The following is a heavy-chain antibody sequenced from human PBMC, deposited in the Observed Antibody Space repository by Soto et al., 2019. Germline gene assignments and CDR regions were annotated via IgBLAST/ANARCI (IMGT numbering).Heavy chain of an antibody. CDR3: AHRVGAPGYFQH. D-gene: IGHD1-26*01. CDR1: GFSLSTSGVG. V-gene: IGHV2-5*02. J-gene: IGHJ1*01. CDR2: IYWDDDK. Sequence: QITLKESDPTLMKPTQTLTLTCTFSGFSLSTSGVGVGWIRQPPGKALEWLALIYWDDDKRYSPSLKSRLTITKDTSKNQVVLTMTNMDPVDTATYYCAHRVGAPGYFQHWGQGTLVTVSS.